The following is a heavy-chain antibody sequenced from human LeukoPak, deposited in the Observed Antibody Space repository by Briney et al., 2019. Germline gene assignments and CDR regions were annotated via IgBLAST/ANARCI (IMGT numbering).Heavy chain of an antibody. V-gene: IGHV3-73*01. J-gene: IGHJ6*02. CDR2: IRSKANSYAT. CDR1: GFTFSGSA. CDR3: AKDLYCSSTSCYQSPNYYYYGMDV. Sequence: GGSLKLSCAASGFTFSGSAMHWVRQASGKGLEWVGRIRSKANSYATAYAASVKGRFTISRDDSKNTAYLQMNSLKTEDTAVYYCAKDLYCSSTSCYQSPNYYYYGMDVWGQGTTVTVSS. D-gene: IGHD2-2*01.